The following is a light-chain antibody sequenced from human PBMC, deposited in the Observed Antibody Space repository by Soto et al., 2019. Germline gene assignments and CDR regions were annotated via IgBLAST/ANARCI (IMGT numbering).Light chain of an antibody. J-gene: IGKJ4*01. CDR2: AAS. CDR3: QKSYGTPLT. CDR1: QSISNY. V-gene: IGKV1-39*01. Sequence: DMEMTQSPSSLSASVGDRVTITCRASQSISNYLNWYQHKPGKVPKLLIYAASSLQSGVPTRFSGSGSGTYFTLTINSLQPEDFATYYCQKSYGTPLTFGGGTKVEIK.